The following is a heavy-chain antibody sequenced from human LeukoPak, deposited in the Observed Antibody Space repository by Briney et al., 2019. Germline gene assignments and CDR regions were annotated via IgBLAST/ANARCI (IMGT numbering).Heavy chain of an antibody. CDR1: GFTFSSYA. CDR2: ISYDGSNK. Sequence: GGSLRLSCAASGFTFSSYAMHWVRQAPGKGLEWVAVISYDGSNKYYADSVKGRFTISRDNSKNTLYLQMNSLRAEDTAVYYCTRGSHGGADAFDIWGQGTMVTVSS. V-gene: IGHV3-30-3*01. CDR3: TRGSHGGADAFDI. J-gene: IGHJ3*02. D-gene: IGHD3-16*01.